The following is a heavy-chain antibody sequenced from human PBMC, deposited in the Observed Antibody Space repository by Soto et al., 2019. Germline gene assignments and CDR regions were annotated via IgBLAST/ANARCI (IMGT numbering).Heavy chain of an antibody. V-gene: IGHV1-69*13. J-gene: IGHJ4*02. CDR2: IIPIFGTA. Sequence: AAVKVSCKASGGTFNNHAINWVRQAPGQGLEWMGGIIPIFGTANYAQKFQGRVTITADESTSTAYMELSSLRSEDTAVYYCARTRKLRYFDWLPDYWGQGNLVTVSS. CDR3: ARTRKLRYFDWLPDY. CDR1: GGTFNNHA. D-gene: IGHD3-9*01.